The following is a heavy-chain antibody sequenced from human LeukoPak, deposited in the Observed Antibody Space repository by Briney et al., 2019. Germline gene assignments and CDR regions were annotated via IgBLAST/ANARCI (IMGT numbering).Heavy chain of an antibody. CDR1: GFTFSSYG. J-gene: IGHJ4*02. Sequence: PGGSLRHSSAASGFTFSSYGIHWVRQAPGKGLEWVAVIWYDGSNKYYADSVKGRFTIDRDNSKNTLYLQMDSLRAEDTAVYYCAKDRREETVVTFADSWGQGTGFTVSS. D-gene: IGHD4-23*01. CDR2: IWYDGSNK. V-gene: IGHV3-33*06. CDR3: AKDRREETVVTFADS.